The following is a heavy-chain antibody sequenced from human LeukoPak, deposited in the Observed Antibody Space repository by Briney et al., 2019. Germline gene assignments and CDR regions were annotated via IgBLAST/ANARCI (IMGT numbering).Heavy chain of an antibody. CDR1: GYSFTSYW. J-gene: IGHJ3*02. CDR2: IYPGDSDT. D-gene: IGHD3-3*01. Sequence: GESLKISCKGSGYSFTSYWIGWVRHMPGKGLEWMGIIYPGDSDTRYSPSFQGQVTISADKSISTAYLQWSSLKASDTAMYYCARRLTIFGVVANAFDIWGQGTMVTVSS. V-gene: IGHV5-51*01. CDR3: ARRLTIFGVVANAFDI.